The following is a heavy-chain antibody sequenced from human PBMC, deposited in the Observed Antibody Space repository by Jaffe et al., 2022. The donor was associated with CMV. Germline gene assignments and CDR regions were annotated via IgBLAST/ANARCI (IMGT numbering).Heavy chain of an antibody. CDR3: ARGYSSSSHGRFDP. J-gene: IGHJ5*02. V-gene: IGHV4-34*01. Sequence: QVQLQQWGAGLLKPSETLSLTCAVYGGSFSGYYWSWIRQPPGKGLEWIGEINHSGSTNYNPSLKSRVTISVDTSKNQFSLKLSSVTAADTAVYYCARGYSSSSHGRFDPWGQGTLVTVSS. CDR2: INHSGST. CDR1: GGSFSGYY. D-gene: IGHD6-6*01.